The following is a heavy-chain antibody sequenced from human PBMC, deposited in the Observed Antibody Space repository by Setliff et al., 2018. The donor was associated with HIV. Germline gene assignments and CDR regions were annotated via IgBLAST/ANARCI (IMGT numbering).Heavy chain of an antibody. D-gene: IGHD5-18*01. CDR1: GGSISAYY. V-gene: IGHV4-4*07. CDR2: VYIRGSP. Sequence: SETLSLTCTVSGGSISAYYWNWFRQPAGKGLEWIGRVYIRGSPNSNPSLMSRVTTSIDTSKNQFFLRLSSVTAADTAVCYCAREGRQLWFFDFWGQGALVTVSS. CDR3: AREGRQLWFFDF. J-gene: IGHJ4*02.